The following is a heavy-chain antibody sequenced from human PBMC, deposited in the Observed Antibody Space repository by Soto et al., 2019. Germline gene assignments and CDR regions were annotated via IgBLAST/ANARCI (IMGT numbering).Heavy chain of an antibody. CDR2: IYYSGST. V-gene: IGHV4-31*03. J-gene: IGHJ4*02. CDR3: ARGRSSSWYDY. CDR1: GGSISSGGYY. D-gene: IGHD6-13*01. Sequence: QVQLQESGPGLVKPSQTLSLTCTVSGGSISSGGYYWSWIRQHPGKALEWIGYIYYSGSTYYNPSLQSRVTLSVDTSKNQFSLKLSSVTGADTAVYYCARGRSSSWYDYRGQGTLVTVSS.